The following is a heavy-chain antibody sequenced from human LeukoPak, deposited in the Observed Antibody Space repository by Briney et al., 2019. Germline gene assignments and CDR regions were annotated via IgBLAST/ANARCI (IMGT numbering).Heavy chain of an antibody. CDR3: ARDVDTAIDY. J-gene: IGHJ4*02. Sequence: GGSLRLSCAASGFTFSSYAMSWVRQAPGKGLEWVSSISSSSSYIYYADSVKGRFTISRDNAKNSLYLQMNSLRAEDTAVYYCARDVDTAIDYWGQGTLVTVSS. V-gene: IGHV3-21*01. CDR1: GFTFSSYA. D-gene: IGHD5-18*01. CDR2: ISSSSSYI.